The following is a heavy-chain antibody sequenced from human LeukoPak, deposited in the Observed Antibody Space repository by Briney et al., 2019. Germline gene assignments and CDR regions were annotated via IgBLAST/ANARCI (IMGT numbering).Heavy chain of an antibody. CDR3: ARHGGYSSPYLH. D-gene: IGHD6-13*01. J-gene: IGHJ1*01. CDR2: SYYSVST. Sequence: SETLPLTFTGSVGSISKYYWSWFWQPPGKGLDGIGYSYYSVSTNYNPSLKSRVTISVDTSKNQFSLKLSPVTATDTAVYYCARHGGYSSPYLHWGQGTLVTVSS. V-gene: IGHV4-59*08. CDR1: VGSISKYY.